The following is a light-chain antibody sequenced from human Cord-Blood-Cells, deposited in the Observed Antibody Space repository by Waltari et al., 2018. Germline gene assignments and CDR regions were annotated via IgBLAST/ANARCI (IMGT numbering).Light chain of an antibody. J-gene: IGKJ1*01. Sequence: AIRMTQSPSSRSAPTGDRVTITCRASQGISSYLAWYQQKPGKGPKLLIYAASTLQSGVPSRFSGSGSGTDFTLTISCLQSEDFTTYYCQQYYSYPRTFGQGTKVEIK. CDR2: AAS. CDR1: QGISSY. V-gene: IGKV1-8*01. CDR3: QQYYSYPRT.